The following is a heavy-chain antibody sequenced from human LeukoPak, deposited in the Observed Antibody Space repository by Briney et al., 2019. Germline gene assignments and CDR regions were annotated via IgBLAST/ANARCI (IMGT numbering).Heavy chain of an antibody. CDR3: AKDYRPDGYNDLDY. D-gene: IGHD5-24*01. V-gene: IGHV3-23*01. CDR2: IVGSNGKT. Sequence: GGSLRLSCAASGFTFSTYTMHWVRQAPGKGLDWVSGIVGSNGKTYYADSVKGRFTISRDNSKNTLYLQMNSLRAEDTAVYFCAKDYRPDGYNDLDYWGQGTQDTVSS. CDR1: GFTFSTYT. J-gene: IGHJ4*02.